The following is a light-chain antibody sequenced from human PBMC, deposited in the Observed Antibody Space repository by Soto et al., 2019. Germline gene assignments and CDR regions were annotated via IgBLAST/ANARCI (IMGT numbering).Light chain of an antibody. V-gene: IGKV1-39*01. Sequence: IHMTHSPSCLSASFGDIVAITCRASLIINKYLNWYKQNPGKAPNLLIYDASTLQSGVPSRFSGSGSGTDFTLTISSLQPEDSATYFCQQSYSTTITFGQGTRLEIK. CDR2: DAS. J-gene: IGKJ5*01. CDR1: LIINKY. CDR3: QQSYSTTIT.